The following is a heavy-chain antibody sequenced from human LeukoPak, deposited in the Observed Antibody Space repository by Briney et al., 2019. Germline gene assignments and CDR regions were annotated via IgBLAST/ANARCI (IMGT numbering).Heavy chain of an antibody. CDR3: ARARTLQYYYGSGSYSGWFDP. V-gene: IGHV4-34*01. CDR2: INHSGST. CDR1: GGSFSGYY. Sequence: SETLSLTCAVYGGSFSGYYWSRIRQPPGKGLEWIGEINHSGSTNYNPSLKSRVTISVDTSKNQFSLKLSSVTAADTAVYYCARARTLQYYYGSGSYSGWFDPWGQGTLVTVSS. J-gene: IGHJ5*02. D-gene: IGHD3-10*01.